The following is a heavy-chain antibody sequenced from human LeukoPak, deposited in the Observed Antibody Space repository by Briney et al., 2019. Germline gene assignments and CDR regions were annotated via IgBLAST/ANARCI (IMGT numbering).Heavy chain of an antibody. J-gene: IGHJ3*02. CDR1: GFTFSSYE. Sequence: GGSLRLSCAASGFTFSSYEMNWVRQAPGKGLEWVSSISSSSSYIYYADSVKGRFTISRDNAKNSLYLQMNSLRAEDTAVYYCARPADCSGGSCFDAFDIWGQGTMVTVSS. D-gene: IGHD2-15*01. CDR3: ARPADCSGGSCFDAFDI. CDR2: ISSSSSYI. V-gene: IGHV3-21*01.